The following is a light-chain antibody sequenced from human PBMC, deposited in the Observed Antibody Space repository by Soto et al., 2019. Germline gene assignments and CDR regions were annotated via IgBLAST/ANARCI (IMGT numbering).Light chain of an antibody. CDR2: DAS. CDR3: QQRSNWPLT. Sequence: EIVLTQSPATLSLSTGERATLSCRASQTVSSYLAWYQQKPGQAPRLLIYDASNRATGIPARFSGSGSGTDLTLTISSLEPEDFAVYYCQQRSNWPLTFGGGTKVDIK. CDR1: QTVSSY. J-gene: IGKJ4*01. V-gene: IGKV3-11*01.